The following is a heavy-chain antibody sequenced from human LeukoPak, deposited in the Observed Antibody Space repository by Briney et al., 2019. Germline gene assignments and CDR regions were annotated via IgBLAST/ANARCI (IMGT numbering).Heavy chain of an antibody. Sequence: TPSETLSLTCAVYGGSFSGYYWSWIRQPPGKGLERIGEINHSGSTNYNPSLKSRVTISVDTSKNQFSLKLSSVTAADTAVYYCAILRGYSGYGYWGQGTLVTVSS. V-gene: IGHV4-34*01. J-gene: IGHJ4*02. CDR2: INHSGST. D-gene: IGHD5-12*01. CDR1: GGSFSGYY. CDR3: AILRGYSGYGY.